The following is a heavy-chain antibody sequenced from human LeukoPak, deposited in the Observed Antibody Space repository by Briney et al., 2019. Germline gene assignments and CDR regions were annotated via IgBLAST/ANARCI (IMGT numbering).Heavy chain of an antibody. CDR2: ISGSGGST. CDR3: AKEREDFVVVVAAGRSAFDI. J-gene: IGHJ3*02. CDR1: GFTFSSSA. D-gene: IGHD2-15*01. V-gene: IGHV3-23*01. Sequence: PGGTLRLSCAASGFTFSSSAMSWVRQAPGKGLEWVSAISGSGGSTYYADSVKGRFTISRDNSKNTLYLQMNSLRAEDTAVYYCAKEREDFVVVVAAGRSAFDIWGQGTMVTVSS.